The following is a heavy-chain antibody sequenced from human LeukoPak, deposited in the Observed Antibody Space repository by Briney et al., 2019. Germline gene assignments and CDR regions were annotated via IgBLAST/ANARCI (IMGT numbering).Heavy chain of an antibody. CDR3: ARVENYGDYGDWFDP. D-gene: IGHD4-17*01. CDR2: ISAYNGNT. V-gene: IGHV1-18*01. CDR1: GYTFTSYG. Sequence: ASVKVSCKASGYTFTSYGISWVRQTPGQGLEWMGWISAYNGNTNYAQKLQGRVTMTTDTSTSTAYMELRSLRSDDTAVYYCARVENYGDYGDWFDPWGQGTLVTVSS. J-gene: IGHJ5*02.